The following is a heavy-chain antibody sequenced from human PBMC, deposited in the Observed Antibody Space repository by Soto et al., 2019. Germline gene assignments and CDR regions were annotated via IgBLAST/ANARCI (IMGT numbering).Heavy chain of an antibody. Sequence: PSETLSLACTVSGGSVSSGNDDWSWIRQPPGKGLEWIGYIYYTGSTNYDPSLKSRVTISVDTSKNQFSLRLTSVTAADTAVYYCASRGVYGDYVDHWGQGTLVTVSS. CDR2: IYYTGST. J-gene: IGHJ4*02. D-gene: IGHD4-17*01. V-gene: IGHV4-61*01. CDR3: ASRGVYGDYVDH. CDR1: GGSVSSGNDD.